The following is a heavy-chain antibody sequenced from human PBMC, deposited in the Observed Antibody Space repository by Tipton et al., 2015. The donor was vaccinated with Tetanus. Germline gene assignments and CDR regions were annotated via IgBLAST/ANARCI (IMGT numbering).Heavy chain of an antibody. V-gene: IGHV4-61*08. J-gene: IGHJ4*02. Sequence: TLSLTCTVSGASLRGGDYHWSWIRQPPGKGLEWLAYISNSGRTNSNYSLKSRITISQDKSKNQFSLRLTSVTAADTAVYYCARANYDFPKKGPFDSWGPGSLVIVSS. CDR1: GASLRGGDYH. D-gene: IGHD3-3*01. CDR3: ARANYDFPKKGPFDS. CDR2: ISNSGRT.